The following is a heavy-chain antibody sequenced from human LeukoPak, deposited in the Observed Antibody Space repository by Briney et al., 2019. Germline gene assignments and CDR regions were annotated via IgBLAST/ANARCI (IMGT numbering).Heavy chain of an antibody. D-gene: IGHD3-16*02. Sequence: PGGSLRLSCAASGFTFSTYGMHWVRQAPGKGLEWVAIVWSDASNKYYADSVKGRFTISRDNSKNTLYLQMNSLRAEDTAVYYCAKEGYYVWGSYRYRWFDPWGQGTLVTVSS. CDR1: GFTFSTYG. V-gene: IGHV3-30*02. J-gene: IGHJ5*02. CDR2: VWSDASNK. CDR3: AKEGYYVWGSYRYRWFDP.